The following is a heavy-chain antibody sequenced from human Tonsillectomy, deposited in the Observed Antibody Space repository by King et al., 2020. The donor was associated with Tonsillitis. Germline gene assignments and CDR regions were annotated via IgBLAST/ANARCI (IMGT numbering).Heavy chain of an antibody. Sequence: LQLQESGPGLVKPSETLSLTCTVSGGSISSYYWNWIRQPPGKGLEWIGFIYYRGNTNYNPSLKSRVTISVDTSKNQFSLKLSSVTAADTAVYYCVRTGGLYWYFDLWGRGTLVTVSS. V-gene: IGHV4-59*01. CDR1: GGSISSYY. CDR3: VRTGGLYWYFDL. J-gene: IGHJ2*01. D-gene: IGHD1-14*01. CDR2: IYYRGNT.